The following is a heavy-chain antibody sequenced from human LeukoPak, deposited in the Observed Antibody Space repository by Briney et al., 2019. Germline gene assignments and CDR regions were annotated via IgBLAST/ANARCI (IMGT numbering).Heavy chain of an antibody. V-gene: IGHV3-15*01. Sequence: PGGSLRLSCAASGFTFSNAWMSWVRQAPGKGLEWVGRIKSKTDGGTTDYAAPVKGRFTISRDDSKNTLYLQMNSLKTEDTAVYYCTTEAVWYSWFDPWGQGTLVTVSS. CDR3: TTEAVWYSWFDP. CDR1: GFTFSNAW. CDR2: IKSKTDGGTT. J-gene: IGHJ5*02. D-gene: IGHD2-8*02.